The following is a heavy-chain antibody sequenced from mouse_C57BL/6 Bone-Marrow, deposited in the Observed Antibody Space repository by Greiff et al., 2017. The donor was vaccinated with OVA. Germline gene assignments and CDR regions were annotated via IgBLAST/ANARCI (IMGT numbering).Heavy chain of an antibody. CDR3: ARAGGTAQATWDY. V-gene: IGHV1-7*01. CDR2: INPSSGYT. Sequence: VHLVESGAELAKPGASVKLSCKASGYTFTSYWMHWVKQRPGQGLEWIGYINPSSGYTKYNQKFKDKATLTADKSSSTAYMQLSSLTYEDSSVYYCARAGGTAQATWDYWGQGTTLTVSS. J-gene: IGHJ2*01. D-gene: IGHD3-2*02. CDR1: GYTFTSYW.